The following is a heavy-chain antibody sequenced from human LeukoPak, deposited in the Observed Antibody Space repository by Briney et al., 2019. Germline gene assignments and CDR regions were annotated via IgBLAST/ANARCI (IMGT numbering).Heavy chain of an antibody. D-gene: IGHD1-26*01. CDR3: ARENSGSYREFDY. CDR1: GGSISSYY. J-gene: IGHJ4*02. CDR2: IYTGGST. V-gene: IGHV4-4*07. Sequence: SETLSLTCTVSGGSISSYYWSWIRQPAGKGLEWIGRIYTGGSTNYNASLKSRVSMSVDTSKNQFSLKLSSVTAADTAVFYCARENSGSYREFDYWGQGTLVTVSS.